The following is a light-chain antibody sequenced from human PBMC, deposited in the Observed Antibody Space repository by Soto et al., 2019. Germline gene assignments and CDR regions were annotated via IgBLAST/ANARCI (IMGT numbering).Light chain of an antibody. CDR1: QSVSSN. CDR3: QQYNNWWT. Sequence: EIVMTQSPATLSVSPGERATLYCRASQSVSSNLAWYRQKPGQAPRLLIYGASTRATGIPARFSGSGSGTEFTLTISSLQSEDFAVYYCQQYNNWWTFGQGTKVDIK. V-gene: IGKV3-15*01. CDR2: GAS. J-gene: IGKJ1*01.